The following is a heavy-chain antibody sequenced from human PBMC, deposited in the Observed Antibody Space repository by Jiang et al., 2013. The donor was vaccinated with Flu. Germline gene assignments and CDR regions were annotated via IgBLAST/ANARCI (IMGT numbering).Heavy chain of an antibody. CDR1: GFTFSSFA. CDR2: ISYDGRNK. V-gene: IGHV3-30*04. CDR3: ARDPFDDGDYDGY. J-gene: IGHJ4*02. D-gene: IGHD4-17*01. Sequence: RLSCAASGFTFSSFAMHWVRQAPGKGLEWVAVISYDGRNKYYADSVKGRFTISRDNSKNTLYLQMNSLRAEDTAVYYCARDPFDDGDYDGYWGQGTLVTVSS.